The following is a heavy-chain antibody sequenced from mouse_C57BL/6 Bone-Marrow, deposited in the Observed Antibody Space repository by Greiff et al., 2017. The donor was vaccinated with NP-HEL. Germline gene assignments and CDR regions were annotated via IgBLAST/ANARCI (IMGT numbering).Heavy chain of an antibody. Sequence: VQLQQSGAELVKPGASVKMSCKASGYTFTTYPIEWVKQNHGKSLEWIGNFHPYNDDTEYNEKFKNKATLTVEKSSSTVYLGLSRLTSDDSSVYDCARGGNYWYYFDYWGQGTTLTVSS. CDR1: GYTFTTYP. J-gene: IGHJ2*01. CDR3: ARGGNYWYYFDY. V-gene: IGHV1-47*01. D-gene: IGHD2-1*01. CDR2: FHPYNDDT.